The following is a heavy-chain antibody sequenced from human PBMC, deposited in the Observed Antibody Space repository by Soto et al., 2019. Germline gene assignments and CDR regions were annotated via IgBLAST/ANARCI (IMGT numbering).Heavy chain of an antibody. Sequence: ASVKVSCKASGYTFTSYAMHWVRQAPGQGLEWMGWINPNSGGTNYAQKFQGWVTMTRDTSISTAYMELSRLRSDDTAVYYCARDLYGSGSYYMFDYWGQGTLVTVSS. V-gene: IGHV1-2*04. CDR2: INPNSGGT. J-gene: IGHJ4*02. CDR1: GYTFTSYA. D-gene: IGHD3-10*01. CDR3: ARDLYGSGSYYMFDY.